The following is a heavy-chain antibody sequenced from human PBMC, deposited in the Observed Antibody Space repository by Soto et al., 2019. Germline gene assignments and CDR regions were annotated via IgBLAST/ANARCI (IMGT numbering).Heavy chain of an antibody. V-gene: IGHV1-18*01. CDR3: ARVGIQLWENWFDP. D-gene: IGHD5-18*01. CDR1: GYTFTSYG. Sequence: VPAKASCKDPGYTFTSYGICWVRQATGQGLEWMGWISAYNGNTNYAQKLQGRVTMTTDTSTSTAYMELRSLRPDDTAVYYCARVGIQLWENWFDPWGQGTLVTVSS. CDR2: ISAYNGNT. J-gene: IGHJ5*02.